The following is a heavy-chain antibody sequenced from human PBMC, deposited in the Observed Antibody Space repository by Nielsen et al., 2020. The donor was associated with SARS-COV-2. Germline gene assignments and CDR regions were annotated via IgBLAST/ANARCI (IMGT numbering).Heavy chain of an antibody. Sequence: SLKISCAASGFTFDDYAMHWVRQAPGKGLEWVSGISWNSGSIGYADSVKGRFTISRGNAKNSLYLQMNSLRAEDTALYYCAAEGGDGSSWYWGQGTLVTVSS. V-gene: IGHV3-9*01. CDR3: AAEGGDGSSWY. CDR2: ISWNSGSI. J-gene: IGHJ4*02. CDR1: GFTFDDYA. D-gene: IGHD6-13*01.